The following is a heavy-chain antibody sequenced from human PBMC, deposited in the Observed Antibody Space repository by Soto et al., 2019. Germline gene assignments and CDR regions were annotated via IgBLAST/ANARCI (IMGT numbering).Heavy chain of an antibody. Sequence: GGSLRLSCAASGLTFSGYEMNWVRQAPGKGLEWVSYISSSGSSISYADSVKGRFTITRDNAKNSLYLQMNSLRAEDTAVYYCASDSGSYSGYSYYAMDVWGQGTTVTVSS. CDR2: ISSSGSSI. D-gene: IGHD1-26*01. CDR3: ASDSGSYSGYSYYAMDV. J-gene: IGHJ6*02. CDR1: GLTFSGYE. V-gene: IGHV3-48*03.